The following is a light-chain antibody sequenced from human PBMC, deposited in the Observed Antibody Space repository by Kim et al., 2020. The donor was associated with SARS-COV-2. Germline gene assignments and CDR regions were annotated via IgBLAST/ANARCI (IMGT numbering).Light chain of an antibody. V-gene: IGLV2-8*01. Sequence: SCTGTSSDVGASNHVSWYQHHPGRAPKLIIYEVNKRPSGVPDRFSGSKSGNTASLTVSGLQADDEADYYCSTSGDESYGGTKFYVPGGGTKVTVL. CDR2: EVN. CDR1: SSDVGASNH. J-gene: IGLJ1*01. CDR3: STSGDESYGGTKFYV.